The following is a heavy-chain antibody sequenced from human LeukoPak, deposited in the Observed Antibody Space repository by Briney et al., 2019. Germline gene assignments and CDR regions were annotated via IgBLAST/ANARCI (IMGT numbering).Heavy chain of an antibody. Sequence: SVMVSCKASGGTFSSYAISWVRQAPGQGLEWMGGIIPIFGTANYAQKFQGRVTITTDESTSTAYMELSSLRSEDTAVYYCAGSRDGYNFDYWGQGTLVTVSS. CDR1: GGTFSSYA. V-gene: IGHV1-69*05. D-gene: IGHD5-24*01. J-gene: IGHJ4*02. CDR3: AGSRDGYNFDY. CDR2: IIPIFGTA.